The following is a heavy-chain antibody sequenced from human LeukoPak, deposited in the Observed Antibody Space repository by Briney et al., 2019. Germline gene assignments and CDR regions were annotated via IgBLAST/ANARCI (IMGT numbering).Heavy chain of an antibody. CDR3: ARGAYYYDSSGYYPYYYYYYMDV. CDR2: INHSGST. CDR1: GGSFSGYY. V-gene: IGHV4-34*01. J-gene: IGHJ6*03. Sequence: SETLSLTCAVYGGSFSGYYWSWIRQPPGKGLEWIGEINHSGSTNYNPSLESRVTISVDTSKNQFSLKLSSVTAADTAVYYCARGAYYYDSSGYYPYYYYYYMDVWGKGTTVTVSS. D-gene: IGHD3-22*01.